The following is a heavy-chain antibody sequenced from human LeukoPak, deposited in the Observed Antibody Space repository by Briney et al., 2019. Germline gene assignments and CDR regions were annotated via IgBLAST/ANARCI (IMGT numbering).Heavy chain of an antibody. J-gene: IGHJ4*02. CDR3: HMLSGCFDY. Sequence: PGGSLRLSCAASGFTFSSYEMNWVRQAPGKGLEWVSYISSSGSTIYYADSVKGRFTISRDNAKNSLYLQMNSLRAEDTAVYYCHMLSGCFDYWGQGTLVTVSS. D-gene: IGHD3-16*02. V-gene: IGHV3-48*03. CDR1: GFTFSSYE. CDR2: ISSSGSTI.